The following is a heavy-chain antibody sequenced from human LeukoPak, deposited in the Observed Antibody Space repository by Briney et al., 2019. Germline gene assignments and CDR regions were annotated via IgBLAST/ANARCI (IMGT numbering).Heavy chain of an antibody. CDR2: VHPDTGYA. CDR1: GYPFTTYE. Sequence: ASVKVSCKTSGYPFTTYEINWVRQAAGQGLEWMGWVHPDTGYADYAQKFQGRVTMTSDTSISTAYMEMSSLRSDDTAVYFCARGPRNDPWGQGTLVTVSS. V-gene: IGHV1-8*01. CDR3: ARGPRNDP. J-gene: IGHJ5*02. D-gene: IGHD1-14*01.